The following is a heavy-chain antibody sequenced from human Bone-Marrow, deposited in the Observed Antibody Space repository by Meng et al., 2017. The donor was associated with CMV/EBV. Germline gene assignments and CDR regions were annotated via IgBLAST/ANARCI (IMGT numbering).Heavy chain of an antibody. J-gene: IGHJ5*02. V-gene: IGHV3-21*01. Sequence: GGSLRLSCAASGFTFSSYSMNWVRQAPGKGLEWVSSISSSSSYIYYADSVKGRFTISRDNAKNSLYLQMNSLRAEDTAVYYCARVYSNHRWFDPWGQGTLVTVSS. CDR2: ISSSSSYI. CDR3: ARVYSNHRWFDP. D-gene: IGHD4-11*01. CDR1: GFTFSSYS.